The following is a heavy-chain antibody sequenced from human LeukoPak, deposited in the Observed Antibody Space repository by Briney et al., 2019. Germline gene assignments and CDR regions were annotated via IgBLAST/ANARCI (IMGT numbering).Heavy chain of an antibody. CDR1: GFTFSSYA. V-gene: IGHV3-23*01. D-gene: IGHD2-2*03. Sequence: PGGSLRLSCATSGFTFSSYAMSWVRQAPGKGLEWVSAISGSGGSTYYADSVKGRFTISRDNSKNTLYLQMNSLRAEDTAVYYCAKDLDIVVVPALDYWGQGTLVTVSS. J-gene: IGHJ4*02. CDR2: ISGSGGST. CDR3: AKDLDIVVVPALDY.